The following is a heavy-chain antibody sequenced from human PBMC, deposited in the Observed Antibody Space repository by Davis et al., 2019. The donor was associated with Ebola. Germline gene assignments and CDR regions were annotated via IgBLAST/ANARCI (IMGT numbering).Heavy chain of an antibody. V-gene: IGHV1-69*13. D-gene: IGHD2-8*01. J-gene: IGHJ4*02. CDR1: GGTFSSHA. CDR2: IIPMFETP. CDR3: ARDLFYDLGVVGD. Sequence: AASVKVSCKASGGTFSSHAINWVRQAPGQGLEWMGGIIPMFETPNSALKFQGRVTHTADESTSTVYLELSGLTSEDTAVYYCARDLFYDLGVVGDWGQGTLVTVSS.